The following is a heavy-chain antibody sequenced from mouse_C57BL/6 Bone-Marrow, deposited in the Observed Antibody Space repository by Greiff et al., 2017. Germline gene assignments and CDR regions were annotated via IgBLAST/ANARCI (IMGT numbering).Heavy chain of an antibody. CDR3: ARGIYPYFDY. Sequence: EVQLQQSGPGLAKPSQSLSLTCSVSGYSITSDYWNWIRKFPGNKLEYMGYISYCGSTYYNPSLKSRISITRDTSKNQYYMQLNSVTTEDTATYYCARGIYPYFDYWGQGTTLTVSS. V-gene: IGHV3-8*01. CDR1: GYSITSDY. J-gene: IGHJ2*01. D-gene: IGHD2-3*01. CDR2: ISYCGST.